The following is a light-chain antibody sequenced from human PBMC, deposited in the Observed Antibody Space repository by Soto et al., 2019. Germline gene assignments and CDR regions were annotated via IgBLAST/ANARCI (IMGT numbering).Light chain of an antibody. J-gene: IGKJ5*01. Sequence: EIILTQSPGTLSLSPGERATLSCRASQSVSSSYLAWYQQKPGQAPRLLMFGTFSRATGIPDRFSGSGSGTDFTLTISRLEPEDFAVYYCQHYGRSSLVTFGQGTRLEIK. CDR1: QSVSSSY. CDR2: GTF. CDR3: QHYGRSSLVT. V-gene: IGKV3-20*01.